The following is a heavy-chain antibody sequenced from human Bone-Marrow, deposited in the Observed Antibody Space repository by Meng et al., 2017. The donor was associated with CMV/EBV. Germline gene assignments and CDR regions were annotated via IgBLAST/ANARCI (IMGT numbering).Heavy chain of an antibody. Sequence: GESLKISCAASGFTVSSYAMSWVRQAPGKGLEWVSAISGSGGSTYYADAVKGRFTISRDNSKNTLYLQMNSLRAEDTAVYYCAKDSTEYSSSNFDYWGQGPMVTVSS. J-gene: IGHJ4*02. V-gene: IGHV3-23*01. CDR2: ISGSGGST. CDR1: GFTVSSYA. CDR3: AKDSTEYSSSNFDY. D-gene: IGHD6-6*01.